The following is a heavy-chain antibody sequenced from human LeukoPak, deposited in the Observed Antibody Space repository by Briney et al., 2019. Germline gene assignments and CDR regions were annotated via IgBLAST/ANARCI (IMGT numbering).Heavy chain of an antibody. CDR3: VREDTPATANY. D-gene: IGHD2-21*02. CDR1: GFNFANHA. CDR2: ISGGGDIT. V-gene: IGHV3-23*01. J-gene: IGHJ4*02. Sequence: LPGGSLRLSCAASGFNFANHAMSWVRQTPGKGLEWVSAISGGGDITYYADSVRGRFTISRDNSKDTLFLQMHSLRPGDTAVYYCVREDTPATANYWGQGTLVNISS.